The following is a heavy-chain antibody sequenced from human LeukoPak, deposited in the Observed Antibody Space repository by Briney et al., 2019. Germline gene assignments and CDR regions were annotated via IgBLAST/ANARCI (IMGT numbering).Heavy chain of an antibody. CDR3: ARGISGSHGVVAFDI. J-gene: IGHJ3*02. Sequence: SETLSLTCTVSGGSISSYYWSWIRQPPGKGLEWIGYIYYSGSTTYNPSLKSRVTISVDTSKNQFSLKLRSVTAADTAVYYCARGISGSHGVVAFDIWGQGTMVTVSS. CDR1: GGSISSYY. D-gene: IGHD1-26*01. V-gene: IGHV4-59*01. CDR2: IYYSGST.